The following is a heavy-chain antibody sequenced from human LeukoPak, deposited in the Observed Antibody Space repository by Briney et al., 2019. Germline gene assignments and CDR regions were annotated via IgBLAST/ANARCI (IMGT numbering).Heavy chain of an antibody. J-gene: IGHJ4*02. V-gene: IGHV3-21*01. CDR1: GFTFSSYS. D-gene: IGHD3-3*01. CDR3: ARGFWSSSVY. CDR2: ISSSSSYK. Sequence: TAGGSLRLSCAASGFTFSSYSMNWVRQAPGKGLEWVSSISSSSSYKYYADSVKGRFTISRDNAKNSLYLQMNSLRVEDTAVYYCARGFWSSSVYWGQGTLVTVSS.